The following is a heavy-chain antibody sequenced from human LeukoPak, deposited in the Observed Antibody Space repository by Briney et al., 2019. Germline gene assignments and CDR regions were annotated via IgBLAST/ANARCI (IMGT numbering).Heavy chain of an antibody. CDR1: GYTFTGYY. CDR3: ARVDRETYSSGWFDY. J-gene: IGHJ4*02. D-gene: IGHD6-19*01. V-gene: IGHV1-2*02. Sequence: EASVKVSCKASGYTFTGYYMHWVRQAPGQGLEWMGWINPNSGGTNYAQKFQGRVTMTRDTSISTAYMELSRLRSDDTAVYYCARVDRETYSSGWFDYWGQGTLVTVSS. CDR2: INPNSGGT.